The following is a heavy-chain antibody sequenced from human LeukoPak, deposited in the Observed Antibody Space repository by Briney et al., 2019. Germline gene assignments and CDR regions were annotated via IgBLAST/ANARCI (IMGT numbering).Heavy chain of an antibody. D-gene: IGHD1-26*01. CDR3: ARLRLVGATSYYFDY. Sequence: SETLSLTCAVYGGSFSGYYWSWIRQPPGKGLEWIGEINHSGSTNYNPSLKSRVTISVDTSKNQFSLKLSSVTAADTAVYYCARLRLVGATSYYFDYWGQGTLVTVSS. V-gene: IGHV4-34*01. J-gene: IGHJ4*02. CDR2: INHSGST. CDR1: GGSFSGYY.